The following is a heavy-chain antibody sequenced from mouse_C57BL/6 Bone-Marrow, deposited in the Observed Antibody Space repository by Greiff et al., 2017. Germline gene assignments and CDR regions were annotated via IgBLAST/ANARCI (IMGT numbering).Heavy chain of an antibody. J-gene: IGHJ2*01. CDR3: ARWCYGSSPYFDY. CDR2: IYPRSGNT. D-gene: IGHD1-1*01. CDR1: GYTFTSYG. V-gene: IGHV1-81*01. Sequence: QVQLQQSGAELARPGASVKLSCKASGYTFTSYGISWVKQRTGQGLEWIGEIYPRSGNTYYNEKFKGKATLTADKSSSTAYMQLRSLTTEDSAVYFCARWCYGSSPYFDYWGQGTTLTVSS.